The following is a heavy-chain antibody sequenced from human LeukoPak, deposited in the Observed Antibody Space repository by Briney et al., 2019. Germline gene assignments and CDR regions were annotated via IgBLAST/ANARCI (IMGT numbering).Heavy chain of an antibody. CDR1: GGSISSSSYY. CDR2: ISSSGSTI. J-gene: IGHJ4*02. Sequence: LSLTCTVSGGSISSSSYYWGWIRQPPGKGLEWVSYISSSGSTIYYADSVKGRFTISRDNAKNSLYLQMNSLRAEDTAVYYCARESRAEYYYNSSGYYSNWGQGTLVTVSS. CDR3: ARESRAEYYYNSSGYYSN. V-gene: IGHV3-11*04. D-gene: IGHD3-22*01.